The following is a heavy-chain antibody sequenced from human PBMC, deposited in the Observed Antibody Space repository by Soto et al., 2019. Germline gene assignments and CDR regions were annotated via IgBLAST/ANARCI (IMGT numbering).Heavy chain of an antibody. Sequence: QVQLVQSGAEVKKPGSSVKVSCKASGGTFSSYAISWVRQAPGQGLEWMGGIIPIFGSPNYAQKFQGRVTFTADESTNTAHLGLSRLRTEDTAGYYCVGGIRRLWWGGGMDVWGQGTTVTVSS. J-gene: IGHJ6*02. D-gene: IGHD2-21*01. CDR1: GGTFSSYA. CDR2: IIPIFGSP. V-gene: IGHV1-69*12. CDR3: VGGIRRLWWGGGMDV.